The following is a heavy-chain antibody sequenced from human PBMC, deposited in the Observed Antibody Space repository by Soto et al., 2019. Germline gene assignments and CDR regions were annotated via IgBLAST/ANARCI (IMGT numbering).Heavy chain of an antibody. CDR2: IYYTGST. V-gene: IGHV4-61*01. D-gene: IGHD1-1*01. J-gene: IGHJ4*02. Sequence: QVQLQESGPGLVKPSETLSLTCTVSGGSVNSDSYYWSWIRQPPGKGLEWIGYIYYTGSTNYNPSLKSRVTISLDTSRNQFSLKLSSVTGADTAVFYCAREFANSPEAFDYWGQGALVTVSS. CDR3: AREFANSPEAFDY. CDR1: GGSVNSDSYY.